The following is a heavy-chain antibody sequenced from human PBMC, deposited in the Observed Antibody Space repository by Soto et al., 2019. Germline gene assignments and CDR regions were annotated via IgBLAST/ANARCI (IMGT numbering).Heavy chain of an antibody. Sequence: QVQLVQCGAEVRKPGASVTVSCRSSGDSFNDYYIHWVRQAPGQGLEWMGWINPNSGVTKYAQKFQGWVSMTRDKSIRTVYMQLSRLRSDDTAVYYCARESAAATATLDYYYFYMDVWGPGTTVTGSS. J-gene: IGHJ6*03. CDR3: ARESAAATATLDYYYFYMDV. CDR2: INPNSGVT. CDR1: GDSFNDYY. V-gene: IGHV1-2*04. D-gene: IGHD6-25*01.